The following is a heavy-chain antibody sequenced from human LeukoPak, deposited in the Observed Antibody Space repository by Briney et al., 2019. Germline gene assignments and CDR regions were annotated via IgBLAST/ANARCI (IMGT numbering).Heavy chain of an antibody. D-gene: IGHD2-21*01. J-gene: IGHJ4*02. CDR3: ARVDHVEVISISYFDY. Sequence: QAGGSLRLSCAASGFTFSTYWMTWVRQAPGRGLEWVANIKPDGTKQNYVDAVKGRFTISRDNAKNSLYLQMNSLRAEDTAVYYCARVDHVEVISISYFDYWGQGNLVTVSS. CDR2: IKPDGTKQ. CDR1: GFTFSTYW. V-gene: IGHV3-7*01.